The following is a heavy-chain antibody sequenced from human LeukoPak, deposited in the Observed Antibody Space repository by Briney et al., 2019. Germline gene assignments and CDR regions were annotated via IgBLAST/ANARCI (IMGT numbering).Heavy chain of an antibody. CDR2: IYYSGST. Sequence: SETLSLTCTVSGGSISSYYWSWIRQPPGKGLEWIGYIYYSGSTNYNPSLKSRVTISVDTSKNQFSLKLSSVTAADTAVYYCARLTYDSSSYYPPYYYYYYMDVWGKGTTVTVSS. CDR1: GGSISSYY. V-gene: IGHV4-59*01. J-gene: IGHJ6*03. D-gene: IGHD3-22*01. CDR3: ARLTYDSSSYYPPYYYYYYMDV.